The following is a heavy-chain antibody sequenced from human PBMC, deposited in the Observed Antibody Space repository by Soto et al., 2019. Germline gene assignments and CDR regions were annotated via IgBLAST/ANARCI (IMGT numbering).Heavy chain of an antibody. CDR1: GGSISSYY. Sequence: ETLSLTCTVSGGSISSYYWSWIRQPPGKGLEWIGYIYYSGSTNYNPSLKSRVTISVDTSKNQFSLKLSSVTAADTAVYYCARVGEYSYGYYYYGMDVWGQGTTVTVSS. V-gene: IGHV4-59*01. CDR2: IYYSGST. D-gene: IGHD5-18*01. CDR3: ARVGEYSYGYYYYGMDV. J-gene: IGHJ6*02.